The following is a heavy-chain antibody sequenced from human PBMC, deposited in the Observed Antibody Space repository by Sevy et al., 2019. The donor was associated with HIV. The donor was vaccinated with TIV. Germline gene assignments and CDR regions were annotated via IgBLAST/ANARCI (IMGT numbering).Heavy chain of an antibody. CDR2: IWYDRSNK. CDR3: ARELGYSSGWQVFDY. D-gene: IGHD6-19*01. V-gene: IGHV3-33*01. Sequence: GGSLRLSCAASGFTFSSYGMHWVRQAPGKGLEWVAVIWYDRSNKYYADSVKGRFTISRDNSKNTLYLQMNSLRAEDTAVYYCARELGYSSGWQVFDYWGQGTLVTVSS. CDR1: GFTFSSYG. J-gene: IGHJ4*02.